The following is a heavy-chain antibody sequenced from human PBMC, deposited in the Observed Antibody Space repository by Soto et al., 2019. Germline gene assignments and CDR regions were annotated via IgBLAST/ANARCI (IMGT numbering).Heavy chain of an antibody. D-gene: IGHD3-22*01. Sequence: GGSLRLSCVASGFTFNDYYMTWVRQAPGKGLEWISHISDSGSSIYYADSVKGRFTISRDNAMNSLYLHMNNLRAEDTAVYYCARDTAFIASGLFNPWGPGTLVTVSS. CDR3: ARDTAFIASGLFNP. CDR1: GFTFNDYY. J-gene: IGHJ5*02. CDR2: ISDSGSSI. V-gene: IGHV3-11*01.